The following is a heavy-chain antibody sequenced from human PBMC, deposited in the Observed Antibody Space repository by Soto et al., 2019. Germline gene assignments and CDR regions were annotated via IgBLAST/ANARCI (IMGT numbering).Heavy chain of an antibody. CDR1: GGTFSSYV. CDR3: AREALGATWDY. D-gene: IGHD1-26*01. CDR2: IIPMFGTT. V-gene: IGHV1-69*13. J-gene: IGHJ4*02. Sequence: QVPLVQSGAEVKRPGSSVTVSCKASGGTFSSYVFDWVRQTPGQGLEWMGRIIPMFGTTDYAQKFQGRGTISADESTTTAYMDLSSLRSDDTAVYYCAREALGATWDYWGQGTLVTVSS.